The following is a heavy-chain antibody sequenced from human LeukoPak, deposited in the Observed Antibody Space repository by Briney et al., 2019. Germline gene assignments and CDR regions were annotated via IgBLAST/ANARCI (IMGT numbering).Heavy chain of an antibody. V-gene: IGHV3-21*01. CDR2: ISSSSSYI. D-gene: IGHD1-26*01. CDR1: GFTFSSYS. J-gene: IGHJ4*02. Sequence: GGSLRLSCAASGFTFSSYSMNWVRQAPGKGLEWVSSISSSSSYICYADSVKGRFTISRDNAKNSLYLQMNSLRAEDTAVYYCASGRGGSFDYWGQGTLVTVSS. CDR3: ASGRGGSFDY.